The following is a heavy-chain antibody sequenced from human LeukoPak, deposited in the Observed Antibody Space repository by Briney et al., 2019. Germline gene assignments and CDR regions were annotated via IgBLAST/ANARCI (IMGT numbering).Heavy chain of an antibody. D-gene: IGHD3-16*01. Sequence: ASVKVSCKASGYTFTGYYMHWVRRAPGQGLEWMGWINPNSGGTNYAQKFQGRVTMTRDTSISTAYMELSRLRSDDTAVYYCARASWGDPDGALDIWGQGTMVTVSS. J-gene: IGHJ3*02. CDR3: ARASWGDPDGALDI. V-gene: IGHV1-2*02. CDR1: GYTFTGYY. CDR2: INPNSGGT.